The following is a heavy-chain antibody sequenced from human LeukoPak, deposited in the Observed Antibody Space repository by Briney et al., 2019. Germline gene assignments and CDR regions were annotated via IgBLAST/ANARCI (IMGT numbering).Heavy chain of an antibody. CDR3: ARDSDVLRFLEWLYDPQLDY. CDR2: IWYDGSND. D-gene: IGHD3-3*01. V-gene: IGHV3-33*01. J-gene: IGHJ4*02. CDR1: GFNFGSDA. Sequence: GGSLRLSCTASGFNFGSDAMHWVRQAPGKGLEWVAFIWYDGSNDHYADSVKGRFTISRDNSKNTVCLQMNSLRVEDTAVYYCARDSDVLRFLEWLYDPQLDYWGQGTLVTVSS.